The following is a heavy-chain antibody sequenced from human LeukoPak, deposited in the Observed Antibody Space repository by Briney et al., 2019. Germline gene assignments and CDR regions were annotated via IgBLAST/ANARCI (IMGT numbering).Heavy chain of an antibody. J-gene: IGHJ4*02. CDR3: STDIGYGGYGLDY. D-gene: IGHD4-17*01. Sequence: GGSLRLSCAASGITFSDAWMSWVRQAPGKGLEWVGRIKRKTDGGTTDYAAPVKNRFTISRDDSKNTLYLQMNNLNTDDTAVYYCSTDIGYGGYGLDYWGQGTLVTVSS. V-gene: IGHV3-15*01. CDR1: GITFSDAW. CDR2: IKRKTDGGTT.